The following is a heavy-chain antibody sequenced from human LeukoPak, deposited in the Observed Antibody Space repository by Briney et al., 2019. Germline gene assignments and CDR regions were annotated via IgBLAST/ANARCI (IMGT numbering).Heavy chain of an antibody. Sequence: LSLTCTVSGGSISSSSYYWGWIRQAPGKGLEWLSYISTGGGSMYYADSVQGRFSMSWDNAKKSMYLQMNSLRAEDTAVYYCAALRITMTRPIDHWGQGTLVTVSS. V-gene: IGHV3-11*01. CDR3: AALRITMTRPIDH. CDR2: ISTGGGSM. CDR1: GGSISSSSYY. D-gene: IGHD4-17*01. J-gene: IGHJ4*02.